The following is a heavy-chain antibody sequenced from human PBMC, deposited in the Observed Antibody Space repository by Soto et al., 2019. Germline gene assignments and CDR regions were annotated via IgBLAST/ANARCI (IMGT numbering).Heavy chain of an antibody. CDR2: ISSSGSTI. CDR3: ARDLFPGYYGSGSSFGYYGMDV. V-gene: IGHV3-11*01. D-gene: IGHD3-10*01. Sequence: PGGSLRLSCAASGFTFSDYYMSWIRQAPGKGLEWVSYISSSGSTIYYADSVKGRFTISRDNAKNSLYLQMNSLRAEDTAVYYCARDLFPGYYGSGSSFGYYGMDVWGQGTTVTVSS. J-gene: IGHJ6*02. CDR1: GFTFSDYY.